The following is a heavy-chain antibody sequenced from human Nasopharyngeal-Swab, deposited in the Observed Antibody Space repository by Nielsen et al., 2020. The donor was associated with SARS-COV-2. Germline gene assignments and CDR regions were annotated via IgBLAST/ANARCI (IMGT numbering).Heavy chain of an antibody. CDR2: MNPNSGNT. V-gene: IGHV1-8*01. D-gene: IGHD1-26*01. Sequence: ASVKVSCKASGYTFTSYDINWVRQATGQGLEWMGWMNPNSGNTGYAQKFQGRVTMTRNTSISTAYMELSSLRSEDTAVYYCARTGYSGSYPYYYYYYGMDVWGQGTTVTVS. J-gene: IGHJ6*02. CDR3: ARTGYSGSYPYYYYYYGMDV. CDR1: GYTFTSYD.